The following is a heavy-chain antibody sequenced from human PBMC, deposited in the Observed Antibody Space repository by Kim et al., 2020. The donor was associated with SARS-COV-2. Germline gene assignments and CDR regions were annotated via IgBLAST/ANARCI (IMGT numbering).Heavy chain of an antibody. CDR3: AREGYYDYVWGSYRLNSRQNAESRYFDY. CDR1: GGSFSGYY. V-gene: IGHV4-34*01. D-gene: IGHD3-16*02. CDR2: INHSGST. J-gene: IGHJ4*02. Sequence: SETLSLTCAVYGGSFSGYYWSWIRQPPGKGLEWIGEINHSGSTNYNPSLKSRVTISVDTSKNQFSLKLSSVTAADTAVYYCAREGYYDYVWGSYRLNSRQNAESRYFDYWGQGTLVTVSS.